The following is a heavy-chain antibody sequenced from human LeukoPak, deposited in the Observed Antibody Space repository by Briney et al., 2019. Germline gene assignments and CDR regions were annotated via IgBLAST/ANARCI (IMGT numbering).Heavy chain of an antibody. V-gene: IGHV3-11*04. CDR3: ARVQEGYCSGGSCYSDAFDI. D-gene: IGHD2-15*01. Sequence: GGSLRLSCAASGFSFSDNYMSWIRQAPGKGLEWVSYIRSSGDTIYYADSVKGRFTISRDNAKNSLYLQMNSLRAEDTAVYYCARVQEGYCSGGSCYSDAFDIWGQGTMVTVSS. CDR2: IRSSGDTI. CDR1: GFSFSDNY. J-gene: IGHJ3*02.